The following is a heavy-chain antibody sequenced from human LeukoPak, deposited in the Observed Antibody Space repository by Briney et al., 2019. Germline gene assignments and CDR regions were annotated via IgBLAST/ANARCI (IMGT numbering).Heavy chain of an antibody. Sequence: AGGSLRLSCEASGFTFSHYGMHWVRQAPGKGLEWLAVIWYDGTNKYYADSVKGRFTISRDNSKNTVSLQMNSLRAEDTALYYCAKDDSGSLDYWGQGTLVTVSS. CDR2: IWYDGTNK. CDR1: GFTFSHYG. CDR3: AKDDSGSLDY. V-gene: IGHV3-33*06. D-gene: IGHD1-26*01. J-gene: IGHJ4*02.